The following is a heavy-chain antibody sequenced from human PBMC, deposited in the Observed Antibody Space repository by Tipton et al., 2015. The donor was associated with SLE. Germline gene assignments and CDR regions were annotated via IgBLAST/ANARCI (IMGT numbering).Heavy chain of an antibody. CDR2: ISSSGTTI. CDR3: AKNGEGAAFDI. Sequence: SLRLSCAASGFIFSDYYMSWVRQAPGKGLEWVSYISSSGTTIYYEDSVKGRFTISRDNAKNSLYLQMNSLRAEDTAVYYCAKNGEGAAFDIWGQGTMVSVSS. CDR1: GFIFSDYY. J-gene: IGHJ3*02. V-gene: IGHV3-11*04. D-gene: IGHD1-26*01.